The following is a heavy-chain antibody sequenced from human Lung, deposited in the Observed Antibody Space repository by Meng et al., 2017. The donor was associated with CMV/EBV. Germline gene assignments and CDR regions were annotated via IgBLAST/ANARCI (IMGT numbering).Heavy chain of an antibody. V-gene: IGHV3-66*02. D-gene: IGHD3-10*01. CDR3: ARDLEWFGSGGDFGMDV. Sequence: SCAASGFTVSDNYMSWVRQAPGKGLEWVSVIYSGGSTYYVDSVKGRFTIYRDNSKNTLYLHMNSLRAEDTAVYYCARDLEWFGSGGDFGMDVWGQGXTVTVSS. J-gene: IGHJ6*02. CDR1: GFTVSDNY. CDR2: IYSGGST.